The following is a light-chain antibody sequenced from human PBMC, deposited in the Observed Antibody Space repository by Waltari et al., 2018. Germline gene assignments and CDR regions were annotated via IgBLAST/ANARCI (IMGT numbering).Light chain of an antibody. CDR3: QQYGSSLMYT. Sequence: EIVLTQSPGTLSLSPGERATLSCRANQSVSSSYLAWYPQKPGQAPRLLIYGASSRATGIPDRFSGSGSGTDFTLTISRLEPEDFAVYYCQQYGSSLMYTFGQGTKLEIK. CDR1: QSVSSSY. CDR2: GAS. J-gene: IGKJ2*01. V-gene: IGKV3-20*01.